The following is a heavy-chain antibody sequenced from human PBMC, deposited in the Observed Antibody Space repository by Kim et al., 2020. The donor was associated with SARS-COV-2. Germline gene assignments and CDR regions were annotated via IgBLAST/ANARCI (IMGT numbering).Heavy chain of an antibody. V-gene: IGHV3-53*01. CDR1: GFTVSSNY. D-gene: IGHD2-2*01. Sequence: GGSLRLSCAASGFTVSSNYMSWVRQAPGKGLEWVSVIYSGGSTYYADSVKGRFTISRDNSKNTLYLQMNSLRAEDTAVYYCARSCSSSCWAQTPDDFDIWGQGTMVTVSS. CDR2: IYSGGST. CDR3: ARSCSSSCWAQTPDDFDI. J-gene: IGHJ3*02.